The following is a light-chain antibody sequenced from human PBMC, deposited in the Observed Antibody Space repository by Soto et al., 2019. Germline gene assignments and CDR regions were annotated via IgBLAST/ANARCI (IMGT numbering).Light chain of an antibody. Sequence: QSALTQPPSASGSPGQSVAISCTGTSSDVGGYNYVSWYQQHPGKAPKLMIYEVNKRPSGVPDRFSGSKSGNTASLTVSGLQDEDEADYYCSSYAGSSNVFRTGTKVTVL. CDR3: SSYAGSSNV. CDR1: SSDVGGYNY. V-gene: IGLV2-8*01. J-gene: IGLJ1*01. CDR2: EVN.